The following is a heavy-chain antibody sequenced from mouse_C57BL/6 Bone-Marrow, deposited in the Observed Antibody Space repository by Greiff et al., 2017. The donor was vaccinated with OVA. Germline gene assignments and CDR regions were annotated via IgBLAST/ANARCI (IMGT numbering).Heavy chain of an antibody. CDR2: IYPRDGST. J-gene: IGHJ3*01. CDR3: ARPPTAQATYPFAY. Sequence: VQLQESGPELVKPGASVKLSCKASGYTFTSYDINWVKQRPGQGLEWIGWIYPRDGSTKYNEKFKGKATLTVDTSSSTAYMELHSLTSEDSAVYFCARPPTAQATYPFAYWGQGTLVTVSA. D-gene: IGHD3-2*02. V-gene: IGHV1-85*01. CDR1: GYTFTSYD.